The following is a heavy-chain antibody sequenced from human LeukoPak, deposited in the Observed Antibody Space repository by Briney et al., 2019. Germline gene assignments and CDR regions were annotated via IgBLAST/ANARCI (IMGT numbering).Heavy chain of an antibody. CDR3: ARVFWPADYFDY. V-gene: IGHV3-23*01. Sequence: TGGSLRLSCAASGFTFSSYAMSWVRQAPGKGLEWVSAISGSGGSTYYADSVKGRFTISRDNSKNTLYLQMNSLRAEDTAVYYCARVFWPADYFDYWGQGTLVTVSS. J-gene: IGHJ4*02. CDR2: ISGSGGST. CDR1: GFTFSSYA. D-gene: IGHD3-3*01.